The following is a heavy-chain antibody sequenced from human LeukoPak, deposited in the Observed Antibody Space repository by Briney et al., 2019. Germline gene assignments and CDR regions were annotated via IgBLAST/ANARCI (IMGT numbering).Heavy chain of an antibody. D-gene: IGHD5-18*01. V-gene: IGHV3-23*01. CDR1: GFTFSSYS. CDR2: ISGSGSST. J-gene: IGHJ4*02. CDR3: ARDKTRGLGYSYSKSGNYFDY. Sequence: PGGSLRLSCAASGFTFSSYSMSWVRQAPEKGLEWVSAISGSGSSTYYGDSVKGRFTISRDNSKNTLYLQMNSLRAEDTAVYSCARDKTRGLGYSYSKSGNYFDYWGQGTLVTVSS.